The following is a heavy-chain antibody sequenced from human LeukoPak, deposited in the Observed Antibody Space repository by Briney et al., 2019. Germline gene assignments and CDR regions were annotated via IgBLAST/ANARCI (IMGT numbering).Heavy chain of an antibody. CDR3: ARGPCIAARHTPTEGCYYYMDV. V-gene: IGHV4-34*01. J-gene: IGHJ6*03. Sequence: SETLSLTCAVYGGSFSGYYWSWIRQPPGKGLEWIGEINHSGSTNYNPSLKSRVTISVDTSKNQFSLKLSSVTAADTAVYYCARGPCIAARHTPTEGCYYYMDVWGKGTTVTVSS. CDR2: INHSGST. CDR1: GGSFSGYY. D-gene: IGHD6-6*01.